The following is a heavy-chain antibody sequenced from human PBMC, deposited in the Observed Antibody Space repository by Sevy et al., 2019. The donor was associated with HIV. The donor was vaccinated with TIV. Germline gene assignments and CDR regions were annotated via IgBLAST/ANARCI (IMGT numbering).Heavy chain of an antibody. CDR2: IIPIFGTA. Sequence: ASVKVSCKASGDTFSSYAISWVRQDPGQGLEWMGGIIPIFGTAHYAQKFQGRVTITADKSTSTAYMELSRLRSEDTAVYYCAYLMATTNAFDIWGQGTMVTVSS. J-gene: IGHJ3*02. D-gene: IGHD5-12*01. V-gene: IGHV1-69*06. CDR3: AYLMATTNAFDI. CDR1: GDTFSSYA.